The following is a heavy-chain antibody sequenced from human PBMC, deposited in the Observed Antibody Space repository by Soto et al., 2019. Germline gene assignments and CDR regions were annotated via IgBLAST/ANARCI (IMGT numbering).Heavy chain of an antibody. CDR2: VRGDNGHT. CDR1: GYTFTTHG. CDR3: ARDLGYCRTATCYREWFDP. J-gene: IGHJ5*02. V-gene: IGHV1-18*01. Sequence: QVQLVQSGAEVKKPGASVKVSCKASGYTFTTHGISWVRQVPGQGLEWMGWVRGDNGHTNYAQSLQGRVTMTTDTSTTTAYMELRSLRSAATAVYFCARDLGYCRTATCYREWFDPWGQGTLVTVSS. D-gene: IGHD2-2*01.